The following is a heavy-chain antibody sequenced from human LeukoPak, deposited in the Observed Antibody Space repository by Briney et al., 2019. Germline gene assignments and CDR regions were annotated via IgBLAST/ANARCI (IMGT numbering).Heavy chain of an antibody. CDR1: GYTFTSYD. Sequence: ASVKVSCKASGYTFTSYDINWVRQATGQGLEWMGWMNPNSGNTGYAQKFQGRVTMTRDTSISTAYMELSRLRSDDTAVYYCASMDTAMVTNAFDIWGQGTMVTVSS. V-gene: IGHV1-8*01. CDR2: MNPNSGNT. D-gene: IGHD5-18*01. J-gene: IGHJ3*02. CDR3: ASMDTAMVTNAFDI.